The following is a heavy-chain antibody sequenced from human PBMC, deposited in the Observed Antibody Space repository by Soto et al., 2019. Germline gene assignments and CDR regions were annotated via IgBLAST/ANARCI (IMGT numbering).Heavy chain of an antibody. CDR3: ATACERRLQSGDPSDI. J-gene: IGHJ3*02. Sequence: SETLSLTCTVSDGSISSSSYYWCWIRQPPGKGLEWIGSIYYSGSTYYNPSLKSRVTISVDTSKNQFSLKLSSVHAADTAAYYCATACERRLQSGDPSDIWGQGKMVT. V-gene: IGHV4-39*01. D-gene: IGHD5-12*01. CDR2: IYYSGST. CDR1: DGSISSSSYY.